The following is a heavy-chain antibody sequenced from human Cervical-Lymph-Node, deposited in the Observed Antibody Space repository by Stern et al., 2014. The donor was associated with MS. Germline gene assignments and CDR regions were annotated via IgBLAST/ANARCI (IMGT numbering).Heavy chain of an antibody. J-gene: IGHJ6*02. CDR3: ARDVRGANRFYYYGRDV. V-gene: IGHV3-21*01. D-gene: IGHD4/OR15-4a*01. Sequence: EVQLVESGGTLVKPGGSLRLSCEASGFTFYRYGMHWVRQAPGKGLEWISFIYSGGGYREYAATWKGRVTISRDNARKSLYLQMNSLRAEDTAVYYCARDVRGANRFYYYGRDVWGQGTTVTVSS. CDR1: GFTFYRYG. CDR2: IYSGGGYR.